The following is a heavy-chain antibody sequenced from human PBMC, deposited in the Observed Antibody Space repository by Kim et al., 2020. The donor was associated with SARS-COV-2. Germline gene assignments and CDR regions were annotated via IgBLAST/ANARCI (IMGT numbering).Heavy chain of an antibody. J-gene: IGHJ6*02. Sequence: SVKGRFTISRDNSKNTLYLQMNSMRAEDTAVYYCAKDNWNDLYFYYGMDVWGQGTTVTVSS. CDR3: AKDNWNDLYFYYGMDV. V-gene: IGHV3-30*02. D-gene: IGHD1-1*01.